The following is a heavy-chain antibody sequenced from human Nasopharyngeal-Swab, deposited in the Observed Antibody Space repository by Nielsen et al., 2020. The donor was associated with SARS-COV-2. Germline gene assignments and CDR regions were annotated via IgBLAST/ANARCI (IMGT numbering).Heavy chain of an antibody. CDR1: GGSISSGGYY. Sequence: SETLSLTCTVSGGSISSGGYYWSWIRQHPGKGLEWIGYSYYSGSTYYNPSLKSRVTISVDTSKNQLSLKLSSVTAADTAVYYCARACVGCMLFRSNWFDPWGQGTLVTVSS. V-gene: IGHV4-31*03. D-gene: IGHD2-8*01. J-gene: IGHJ5*02. CDR2: SYYSGST. CDR3: ARACVGCMLFRSNWFDP.